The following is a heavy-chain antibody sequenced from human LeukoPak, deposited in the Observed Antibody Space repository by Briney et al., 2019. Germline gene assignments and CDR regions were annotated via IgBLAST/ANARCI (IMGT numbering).Heavy chain of an antibody. CDR3: AKEVEVVAWFDP. V-gene: IGHV3-23*01. D-gene: IGHD2-15*01. CDR1: GFTFSSYA. CDR2: ISGSGGST. J-gene: IGHJ5*02. Sequence: HPGGSLRLSCAASGFTFSSYALSWVRQAPGKGLEWVSAISGSGGSTYYADSVKGWFTISRDNSKNTLYLQMNSLRAEDTAVYYCAKEVEVVAWFDPWGQGTLVTVSS.